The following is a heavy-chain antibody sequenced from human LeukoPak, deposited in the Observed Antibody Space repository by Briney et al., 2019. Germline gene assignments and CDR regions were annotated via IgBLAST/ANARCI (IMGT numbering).Heavy chain of an antibody. V-gene: IGHV3-53*01. CDR3: AKGRDGYNADFDY. J-gene: IGHJ4*02. CDR1: GFTVSSND. Sequence: SGGSLRLSCAASGFTVSSNDMSWVRQAPGKGLEWVSVIYSGGSTYYADSVKGRFTISRHNSKNTLYLQMNSLRAEDTAVYYCAKGRDGYNADFDYWGQGTLVTVSS. D-gene: IGHD5-12*01. CDR2: IYSGGST.